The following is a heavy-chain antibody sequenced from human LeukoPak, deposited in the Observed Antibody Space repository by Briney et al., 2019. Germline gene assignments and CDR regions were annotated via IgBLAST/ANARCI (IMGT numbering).Heavy chain of an antibody. Sequence: PGGSLRLSCAASGFTFSSYSMNWVRQAPGKGLEWVSSISSSSSYIYYADSVKGRFTISRDNAKNSLYLQMNRLRAEDTAVYYWARDQYSSSWSNAFDIWGRGTMVTVSS. CDR3: ARDQYSSSWSNAFDI. V-gene: IGHV3-21*01. CDR2: ISSSSSYI. D-gene: IGHD6-13*01. J-gene: IGHJ3*02. CDR1: GFTFSSYS.